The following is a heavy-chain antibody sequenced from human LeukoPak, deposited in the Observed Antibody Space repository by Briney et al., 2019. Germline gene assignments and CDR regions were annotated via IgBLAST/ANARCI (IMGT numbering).Heavy chain of an antibody. Sequence: ASVKVSCKASGYTFTSYDINWVRQATGQGLEWMGWINTNTGNPTYAQGFTGRFVFSLDTSVSTAYLQISSLKAEDTAVYYCARPLGIAVADYFDYWGQGTLVTVSS. J-gene: IGHJ4*02. CDR3: ARPLGIAVADYFDY. D-gene: IGHD6-19*01. CDR2: INTNTGNP. V-gene: IGHV7-4-1*02. CDR1: GYTFTSYD.